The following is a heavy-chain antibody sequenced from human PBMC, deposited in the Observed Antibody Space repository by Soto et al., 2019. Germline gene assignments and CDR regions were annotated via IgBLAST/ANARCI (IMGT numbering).Heavy chain of an antibody. V-gene: IGHV4-34*01. Sequence: SETLSLTCAVYGGSFSGYYWSWIRQPPGKGLEWIGEINHSGSTNYNPSLKSRVTISVDTSKNQFSLKLSSVTAADTAVYYCARGGPRYYDILTGYQRTTDFDYWGQGTLVTVSS. CDR2: INHSGST. CDR1: GGSFSGYY. CDR3: ARGGPRYYDILTGYQRTTDFDY. D-gene: IGHD3-9*01. J-gene: IGHJ4*02.